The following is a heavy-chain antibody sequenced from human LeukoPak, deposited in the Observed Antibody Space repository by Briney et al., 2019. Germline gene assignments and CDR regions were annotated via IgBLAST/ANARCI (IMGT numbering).Heavy chain of an antibody. CDR1: GGTFSSYA. CDR3: AREGGSWYSGSDTPFDY. J-gene: IGHJ4*02. CDR2: IIPIFGTA. Sequence: ASVKVSCKASGGTFSSYAISWVRQAPGQGLEWMGGIIPIFGTANYAQKFQGRVTTTADKSTSTAYMELSSLRSEDTAVYYCAREGGSWYSGSDTPFDYWGQGTLVTVSS. D-gene: IGHD6-13*01. V-gene: IGHV1-69*06.